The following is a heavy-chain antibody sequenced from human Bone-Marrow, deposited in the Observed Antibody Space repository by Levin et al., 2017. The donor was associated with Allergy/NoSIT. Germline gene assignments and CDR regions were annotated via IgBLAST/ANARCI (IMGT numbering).Heavy chain of an antibody. J-gene: IGHJ4*02. CDR1: GFTFSSYE. D-gene: IGHD2-2*01. CDR2: ISSSGSTI. Sequence: GGSLRLSCAASGFTFSSYEMNWVRQAPGKGLEWVSYISSSGSTIYYADSVKGRFTISRDNAKNSLYLQMNSLRAEDTAVYYCARRYCSSTSCLVDYWGQGTLVTVSS. CDR3: ARRYCSSTSCLVDY. V-gene: IGHV3-48*03.